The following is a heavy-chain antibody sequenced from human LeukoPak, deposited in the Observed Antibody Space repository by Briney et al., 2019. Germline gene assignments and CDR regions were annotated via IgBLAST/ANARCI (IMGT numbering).Heavy chain of an antibody. CDR1: GFTFISYG. Sequence: GGSLRLSVAASGFTFISYGMHWVRQAPAKGLEGGASIWYDGSNKYYADSVKGRFTISRDNSKNTVYLQMNSLRAEDTAVYYCGPRYSGSQAAFDIWGQGTMVTVSS. J-gene: IGHJ3*02. CDR2: IWYDGSNK. V-gene: IGHV3-30*02. CDR3: GPRYSGSQAAFDI. D-gene: IGHD1-26*01.